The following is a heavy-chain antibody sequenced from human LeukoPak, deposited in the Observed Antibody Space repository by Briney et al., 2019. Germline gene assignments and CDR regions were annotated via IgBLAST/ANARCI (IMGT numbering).Heavy chain of an antibody. CDR1: GGTFSSYA. Sequence: SVKVSCKASGGTFSSYAISWVRQAPGQGLEWMGGIIPIFGTANYAQKFQGRVTITTDESTSTAYMELSSLRPEDTAVYYCARGPGGYCSSTSCYPTKFFDYWGQGTLVTVSS. CDR3: ARGPGGYCSSTSCYPTKFFDY. D-gene: IGHD2-2*01. V-gene: IGHV1-69*05. CDR2: IIPIFGTA. J-gene: IGHJ4*02.